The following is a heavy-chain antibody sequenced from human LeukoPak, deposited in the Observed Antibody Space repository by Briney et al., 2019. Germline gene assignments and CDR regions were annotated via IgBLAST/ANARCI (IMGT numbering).Heavy chain of an antibody. CDR2: INPDSGGT. CDR1: GYTFTGYY. Sequence: ASMKVSCKASGYTFTGYYMHWVRQAPGQGLEWMGRINPDSGGTNYAQKFQGRVTMTRDTSISTAYMELTRLTSDDTAVCYCARGAERGDYAGYWGQGTLVTVSS. CDR3: ARGAERGDYAGY. J-gene: IGHJ4*02. V-gene: IGHV1-2*06. D-gene: IGHD4-17*01.